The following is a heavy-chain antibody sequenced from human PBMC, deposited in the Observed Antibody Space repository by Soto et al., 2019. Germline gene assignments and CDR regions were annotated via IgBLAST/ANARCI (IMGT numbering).Heavy chain of an antibody. CDR3: ARDSSGDFWSGYYSTLENYGMDV. CDR2: IYYSGST. CDR1: GGSISSYY. V-gene: IGHV4-59*01. D-gene: IGHD3-3*01. J-gene: IGHJ6*02. Sequence: PSETLSLTCTVSGGSISSYYWSWIRQPPGKGLEWIGYIYYSGSTNYNPSLKSRVTISVDTSKNQFSLKLSSVTAADTAVYYCARDSSGDFWSGYYSTLENYGMDVWGQGTTVTVSS.